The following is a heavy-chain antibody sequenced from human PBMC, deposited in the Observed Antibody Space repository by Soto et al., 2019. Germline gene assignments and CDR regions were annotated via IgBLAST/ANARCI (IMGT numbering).Heavy chain of an antibody. V-gene: IGHV3-30-3*01. CDR1: GFTFSSYA. CDR2: ISYDGSNK. J-gene: IGHJ4*02. Sequence: GGSLRLSCAASGFTFSSYAMHWVRQAPGKGLEWVAVISYDGSNKYYADSVKGRFTISRDNSKNTLYLQMNSLRAEDTAVYYCARDPGRTDDFWSGSYFDYWGQGTLVTVSS. D-gene: IGHD3-3*01. CDR3: ARDPGRTDDFWSGSYFDY.